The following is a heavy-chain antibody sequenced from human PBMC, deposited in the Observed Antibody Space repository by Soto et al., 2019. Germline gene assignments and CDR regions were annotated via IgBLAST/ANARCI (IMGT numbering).Heavy chain of an antibody. J-gene: IGHJ6*02. D-gene: IGHD2-8*01. Sequence: GGSLRLSCAASGFTVSSNYMSWVRQAPGKGPEWVSVIYSGGSTYYADSVKGRFTISRDNSKNTLYLQMNSLRAEDTAVYYCGGVYYYYGMDVWGQGTTVTVSS. CDR1: GFTVSSNY. CDR2: IYSGGST. V-gene: IGHV3-53*01. CDR3: GGVYYYYGMDV.